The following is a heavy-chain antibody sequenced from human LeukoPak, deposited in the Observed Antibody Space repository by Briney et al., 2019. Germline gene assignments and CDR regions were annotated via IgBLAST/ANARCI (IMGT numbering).Heavy chain of an antibody. J-gene: IGHJ4*02. V-gene: IGHV3-9*01. CDR3: AKGGHVDTATGGYFDY. Sequence: GGSLRLSCAASGFTFDDYAMHWVRQAPGKGLEWVSGISWNSGSIGYADSVKGRFTISRDNAKNSLYLQMNSLRAEDTALYYCAKGGHVDTATGGYFDYWGQGTLVTVSS. CDR2: ISWNSGSI. D-gene: IGHD5-18*01. CDR1: GFTFDDYA.